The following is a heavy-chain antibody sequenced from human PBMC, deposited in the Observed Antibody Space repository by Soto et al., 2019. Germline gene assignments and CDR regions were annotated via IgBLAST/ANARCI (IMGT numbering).Heavy chain of an antibody. CDR1: GFTLSSYG. Sequence: PGGSLRLSCAASGFTLSSYGMNWVRQAPGKGLEWVSAISGSGGSTYYADSVKGRFTISRDNSKSTLYLQMNSLRAEDTAVYYCAKGFVDYYVPFDYWGQGTLVTVSS. D-gene: IGHD3-10*02. J-gene: IGHJ4*02. CDR3: AKGFVDYYVPFDY. V-gene: IGHV3-23*01. CDR2: ISGSGGST.